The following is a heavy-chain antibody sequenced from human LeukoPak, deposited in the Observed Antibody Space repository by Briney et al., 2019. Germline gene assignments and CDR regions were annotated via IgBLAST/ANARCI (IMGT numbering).Heavy chain of an antibody. J-gene: IGHJ5*02. CDR1: GGSISSYY. Sequence: SETLSLTCTVSGGSISSYYWSWIRQPPGKGLEWIGYIYYSGSTNYNPSLKSRVTISVDTSKNQFSLKLSSVTAADTAVYYCARDILTGYYSGWFDPWGQGTLVTVSP. V-gene: IGHV4-59*01. D-gene: IGHD3-9*01. CDR2: IYYSGST. CDR3: ARDILTGYYSGWFDP.